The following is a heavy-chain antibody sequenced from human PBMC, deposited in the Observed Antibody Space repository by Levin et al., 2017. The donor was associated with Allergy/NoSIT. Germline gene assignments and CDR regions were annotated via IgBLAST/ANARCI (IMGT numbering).Heavy chain of an antibody. CDR3: ARARTIAAANYFDY. CDR1: GGTFSSYA. D-gene: IGHD6-25*01. V-gene: IGHV1-69*01. CDR2: IIPIFGTA. Sequence: KISCKASGGTFSSYAISWVRQAPGQGLEWMGGIIPIFGTANYAQKFQGRVTITADESTSTAYMELSSLRSEDTAVYYCARARTIAAANYFDYWGQGTLVTVSS. J-gene: IGHJ4*02.